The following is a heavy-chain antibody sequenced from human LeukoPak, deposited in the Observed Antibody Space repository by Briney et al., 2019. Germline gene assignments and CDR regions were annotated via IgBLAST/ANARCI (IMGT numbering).Heavy chain of an antibody. CDR3: ARCKYGDYYYYGMDV. D-gene: IGHD4-17*01. V-gene: IGHV3-7*01. CDR1: GFTVSSFG. CDR2: IKQDGSEK. Sequence: GGSLRLSCAASGFTVSSFGMSWVRQAPGKGLEWGANIKQDGSEKYYVDSVKGRFTISRDNAKNSLYVQMNSLRAEDTAAYYCARCKYGDYYYYGMDVWGQGTTVTVSS. J-gene: IGHJ6*02.